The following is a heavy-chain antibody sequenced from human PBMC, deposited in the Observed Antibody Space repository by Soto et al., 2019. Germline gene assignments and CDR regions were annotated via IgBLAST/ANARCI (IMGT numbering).Heavy chain of an antibody. V-gene: IGHV4-39*01. CDR2: IYYNGNT. J-gene: IGHJ5*02. CDR3: ARHGFRAATRNLFDP. Sequence: NPSETLSLTCTVSGGSISNTNYYWGWIRQPPGKALEWIGSIYYNGNTYYSPSLKSRATISVDTSKNQFSLKLSSVTAADTAVYYCARHGFRAATRNLFDPWGQGTLVT. D-gene: IGHD6-13*01. CDR1: GGSISNTNYY.